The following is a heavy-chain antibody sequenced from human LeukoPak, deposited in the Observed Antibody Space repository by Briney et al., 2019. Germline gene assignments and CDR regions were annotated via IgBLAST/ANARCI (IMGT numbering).Heavy chain of an antibody. D-gene: IGHD1-26*01. CDR2: IHSSGYT. V-gene: IGHV4-4*09. J-gene: IGHJ5*02. Sequence: PSETLSLTCTVSGGSISSYYWSWIRQPPGQGLEWIAYIHSSGYTNYNPSLKSRVTISVDTSKNQFSLKVTSVTAADTAVYYCAKRQGPNSGSYDYFDPWGQGTPDTVSS. CDR3: AKRQGPNSGSYDYFDP. CDR1: GGSISSYY.